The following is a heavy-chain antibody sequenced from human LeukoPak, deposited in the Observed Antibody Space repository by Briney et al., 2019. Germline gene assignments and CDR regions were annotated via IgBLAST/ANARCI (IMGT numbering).Heavy chain of an antibody. J-gene: IGHJ4*02. V-gene: IGHV3-7*04. CDR2: IKQDGSEK. Sequence: PGGSLRLSCAAAGFSFSSYGMSWVRQAPGKGLEWVANIKQDGSEKYYVDSVKGRFTISRDNAKNSLYLQMNSLRAEDTAVYYCARGLYSYDYWGQGTLVTVSS. CDR1: GFSFSSYG. D-gene: IGHD5-18*01. CDR3: ARGLYSYDY.